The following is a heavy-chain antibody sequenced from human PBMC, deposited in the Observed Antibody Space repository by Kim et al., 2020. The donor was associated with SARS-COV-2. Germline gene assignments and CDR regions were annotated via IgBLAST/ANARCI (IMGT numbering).Heavy chain of an antibody. V-gene: IGHV3-9*01. J-gene: IGHJ6*02. CDR1: GFTFDDYA. CDR3: AGWSYYGMDV. D-gene: IGHD6-19*01. CDR2: ITWNSGSI. Sequence: GGSLRLSCAASGFTFDDYAMEWVRQAPGKGLEWVAGITWNSGSIGYADSVKGRFAISRDNAKNSLYLQMNSLRTEDTALYYCAGWSYYGMDVWGQGTTVTLSS.